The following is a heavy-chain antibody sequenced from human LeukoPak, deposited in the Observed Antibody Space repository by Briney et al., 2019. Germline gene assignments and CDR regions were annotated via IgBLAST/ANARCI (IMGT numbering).Heavy chain of an antibody. D-gene: IGHD3-22*01. CDR2: IYYSKST. CDR3: ARGLSDSSGYYYGGRFDP. CDR1: GGSISSYY. J-gene: IGHJ5*02. V-gene: IGHV4-59*01. Sequence: PSETLSLTCTVSGGSISSYYWSWIRQPPGKGLEWIGYIYYSKSTNYNPPLKSRVTISGDTSKNQFSLRLSSVTAADTAVYYCARGLSDSSGYYYGGRFDPWGQGTLVTVSS.